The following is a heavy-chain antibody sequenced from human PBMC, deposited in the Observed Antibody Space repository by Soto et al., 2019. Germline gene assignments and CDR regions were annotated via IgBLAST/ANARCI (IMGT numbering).Heavy chain of an antibody. D-gene: IGHD3-10*01. Sequence: QVQLVQSGAEVKKPGSSVRVSCKASGDTFSFYSINWVGQAPGLGLEWMGRINPILSMSNYAQRFQGRVTVTADKSRSTAYMELSSLRSEDTAMYYCASSYGSGYRAFDYWGQGALVTVSS. CDR3: ASSYGSGYRAFDY. CDR1: GDTFSFYS. CDR2: INPILSMS. J-gene: IGHJ4*02. V-gene: IGHV1-69*02.